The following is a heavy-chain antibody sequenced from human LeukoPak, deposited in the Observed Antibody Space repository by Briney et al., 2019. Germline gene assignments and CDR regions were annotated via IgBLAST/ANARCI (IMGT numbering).Heavy chain of an antibody. CDR2: ISRSSDAI. V-gene: IGHV3-48*01. D-gene: IGHD4-17*01. CDR3: ARGDSDHYITLDY. CDR1: GFNFSAYS. Sequence: GGSLRLSCAASGFNFSAYSMNWVRQAPGKGLDWVSYISRSSDAIYDADSVKGRFTISRDNAKNLLFLQMTSLRVEDTALYYCARGDSDHYITLDYWGQGTLVTVSS. J-gene: IGHJ4*02.